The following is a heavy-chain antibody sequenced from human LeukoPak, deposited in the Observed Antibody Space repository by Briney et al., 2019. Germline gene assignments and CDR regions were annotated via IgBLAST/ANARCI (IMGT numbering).Heavy chain of an antibody. Sequence: GGSLRLSCAASGFTFSSYGMHWVRQAPGKGLEWVAVISCDGSNKYYADSVKGRFTISRDNSKNTLYLQMNSLRAEDTAVHYCAKDQYGGNSDYYYGMDVWGQGTTVTVSS. CDR1: GFTFSSYG. CDR3: AKDQYGGNSDYYYGMDV. D-gene: IGHD4-23*01. CDR2: ISCDGSNK. V-gene: IGHV3-30*18. J-gene: IGHJ6*02.